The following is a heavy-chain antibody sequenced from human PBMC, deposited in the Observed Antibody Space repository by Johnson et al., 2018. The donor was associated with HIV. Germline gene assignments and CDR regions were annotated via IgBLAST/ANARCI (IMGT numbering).Heavy chain of an antibody. CDR3: ARSSTVVTPHDI. D-gene: IGHD4-23*01. CDR1: GFTFSDYY. J-gene: IGHJ3*02. Sequence: QVQLVESGGGVVQPGRSLRLSCAASGFTFSDYYMSWIRQAPGKGLEWVSYISSSGSTIYYADSVKGRFTISRDNAKNSLYLQMNSLRAEDTAVYYCARSSTVVTPHDIWGQGTMVTVSS. V-gene: IGHV3-11*04. CDR2: ISSSGSTI.